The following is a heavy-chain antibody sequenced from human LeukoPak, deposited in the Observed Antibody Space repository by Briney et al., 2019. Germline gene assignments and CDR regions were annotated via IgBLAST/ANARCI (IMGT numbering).Heavy chain of an antibody. CDR2: INHSGST. CDR3: ARGLGSYLY. V-gene: IGHV4-34*01. J-gene: IGHJ4*02. Sequence: SETLSLTCAVYGGSFSGYYWSWIRQPPGKGLEWIGEINHSGSTNYNPSLKSRVTISVDTSKNQFSLKLSSVTAADTAVYYCARGLGSYLYWGQGTLVTVSS. CDR1: GGSFSGYY. D-gene: IGHD2-15*01.